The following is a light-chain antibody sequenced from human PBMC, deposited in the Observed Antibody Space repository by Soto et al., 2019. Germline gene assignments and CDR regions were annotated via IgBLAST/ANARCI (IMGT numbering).Light chain of an antibody. CDR3: QQYGSSPMYT. Sequence: EIVLTQSPGTLSLSPGERATLSCRASQSVSSSYLDWYQQKPGQAPRLLIYGASSRATGIPDWFSGSGSWTAFTLTISRLEPEDFAVYYCQQYGSSPMYTFGQGTKLEIK. V-gene: IGKV3-20*01. CDR1: QSVSSSY. CDR2: GAS. J-gene: IGKJ2*01.